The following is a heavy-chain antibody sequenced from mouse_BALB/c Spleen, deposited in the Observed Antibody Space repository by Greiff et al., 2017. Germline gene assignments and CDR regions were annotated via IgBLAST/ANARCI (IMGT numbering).Heavy chain of an antibody. D-gene: IGHD2-1*01. Sequence: EVQGVESGGGLVQPGGSRKLSCAASGFTFSSFGMHWVRQAPEKGLEWVAYISSGSSTIYYADTVKGRFTISRDNPKNTLFLQMTSLRSEDTAMYYCARKSLRYGNLAYWGQGTLVTVSA. CDR1: GFTFSSFG. CDR2: ISSGSSTI. V-gene: IGHV5-17*02. CDR3: ARKSLRYGNLAY. J-gene: IGHJ3*01.